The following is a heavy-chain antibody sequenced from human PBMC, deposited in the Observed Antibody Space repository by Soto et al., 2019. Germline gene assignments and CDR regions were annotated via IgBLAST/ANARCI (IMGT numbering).Heavy chain of an antibody. CDR3: ARGGADHYDYGMDV. D-gene: IGHD3-10*01. Sequence: QLSASGGDLLQPGGSLTLSCAASGFILSTYPMTWVRQAPGRGLEWVSSMNRAATSTSYADSVKGRFTTSRDNSQNTLYLHINTLRPEDTAVYFCARGGADHYDYGMDVWGQGTTVIVSS. CDR1: GFILSTYP. J-gene: IGHJ6*02. CDR2: MNRAATST. V-gene: IGHV3-23*05.